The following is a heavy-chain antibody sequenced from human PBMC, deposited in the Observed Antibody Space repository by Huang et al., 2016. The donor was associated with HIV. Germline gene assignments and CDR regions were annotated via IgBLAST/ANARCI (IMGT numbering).Heavy chain of an antibody. J-gene: IGHJ4*02. D-gene: IGHD3-22*01. Sequence: QLQQSGPGLLKPSQTPSLTCAISEDSFSGNSITWNWIRQSPSRGLEWLGRTYYRSKWYNDYAESVKSRMTIDTDTSKNQFSLQLKSVVPEDTAVYFCARGHDFYYDRRGYSFDYWGQGSLVTVSS. V-gene: IGHV6-1*01. CDR1: EDSFSGNSIT. CDR2: TYYRSKWYN. CDR3: ARGHDFYYDRRGYSFDY.